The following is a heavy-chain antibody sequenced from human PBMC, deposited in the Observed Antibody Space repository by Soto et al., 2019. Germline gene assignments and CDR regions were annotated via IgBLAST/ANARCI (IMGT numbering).Heavy chain of an antibody. Sequence: QVQLQQWGAGLLKPSETLSLTCAVYGGSFSGYYWSWIRQPPGKGLEWMGEINHSGSTNYNPSLKSRVTISVDTSKNQFSLKLSSVTAADTAVYYCAREPRRDYDFWPPTGWFDPWGQGTLVTVSS. D-gene: IGHD3-3*01. CDR1: GGSFSGYY. CDR3: AREPRRDYDFWPPTGWFDP. CDR2: INHSGST. J-gene: IGHJ5*02. V-gene: IGHV4-34*01.